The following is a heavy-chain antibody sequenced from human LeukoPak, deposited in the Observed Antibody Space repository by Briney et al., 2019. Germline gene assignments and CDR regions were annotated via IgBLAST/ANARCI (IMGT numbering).Heavy chain of an antibody. CDR1: GFTFSSYA. Sequence: PGGSLRLSCAASGFTFSSYAMSWVRQAPGKGVEWVSAISGSGGSTYYAESVEGRFTISRDNSKNTLYLQMNGLRVEDTAIYYCAKGVNSGSYYYFDYWGQGTLATVSS. J-gene: IGHJ4*02. D-gene: IGHD1-26*01. V-gene: IGHV3-23*01. CDR3: AKGVNSGSYYYFDY. CDR2: ISGSGGST.